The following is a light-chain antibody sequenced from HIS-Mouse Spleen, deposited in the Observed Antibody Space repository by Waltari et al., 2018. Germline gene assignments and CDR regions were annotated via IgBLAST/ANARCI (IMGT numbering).Light chain of an antibody. CDR3: MQGTHWPPVIHT. CDR2: KVS. V-gene: IGKV2-30*01. Sequence: DVVMTQSPLSLPVTLGQPASISCSSSQSLVYSDGNTYLNWFKQRPGQSPRRLIYKVSNRDSGVPDRFSGSGSGTDFKLKISRVEAEDVGVYYCMQGTHWPPVIHTFGQGTKLEIK. J-gene: IGKJ2*01. CDR1: QSLVYSDGNTY.